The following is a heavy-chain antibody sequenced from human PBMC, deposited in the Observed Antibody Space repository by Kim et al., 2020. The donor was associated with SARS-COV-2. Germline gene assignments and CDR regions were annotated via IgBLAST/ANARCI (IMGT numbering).Heavy chain of an antibody. V-gene: IGHV4-34*01. Sequence: YSPSRDSRVTISVDTSKTQFSLSLSSVTAADTAVYYCARRGIAARRGFDPWGQGTLVTVSS. CDR3: ARRGIAARRGFDP. D-gene: IGHD6-6*01. J-gene: IGHJ5*02.